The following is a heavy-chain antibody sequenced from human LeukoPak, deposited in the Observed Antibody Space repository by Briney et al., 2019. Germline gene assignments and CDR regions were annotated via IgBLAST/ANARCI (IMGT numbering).Heavy chain of an antibody. Sequence: GESLKISCKGSGYSFTNYWIRCVRQMRGKGVECMGIIYPDDSDTRNSPSFQGQDTISANQSIRPAYLQWSSLTASDTALYYCARRSKSYSSGRYDAFHMWGQGTMVTVSS. CDR3: ARRSKSYSSGRYDAFHM. CDR2: IYPDDSDT. V-gene: IGHV5-51*01. J-gene: IGHJ3*02. D-gene: IGHD6-19*01. CDR1: GYSFTNYW.